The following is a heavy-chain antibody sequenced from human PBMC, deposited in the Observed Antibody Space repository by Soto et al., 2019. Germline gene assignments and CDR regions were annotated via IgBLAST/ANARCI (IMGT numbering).Heavy chain of an antibody. D-gene: IGHD1-26*01. CDR3: VRNSGSYWHYFDS. CDR1: GYSFTNYW. J-gene: IGHJ4*02. Sequence: GESLKISCKGSGYSFTNYWIGWVRQMPGKGLEWMGIIYPGDSDTKYSPSFQGNVTISVEKSISTAYLQWSSLMASDTGMFYGVRNSGSYWHYFDSWGQGTMVTVSS. V-gene: IGHV5-51*01. CDR2: IYPGDSDT.